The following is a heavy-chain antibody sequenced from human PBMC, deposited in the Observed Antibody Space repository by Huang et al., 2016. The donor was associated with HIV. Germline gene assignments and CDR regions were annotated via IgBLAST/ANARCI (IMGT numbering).Heavy chain of an antibody. J-gene: IGHJ4*02. CDR3: ARAPHYGSGSYYY. CDR2: INHSGST. CDR1: GGSFSGYY. Sequence: QVQLHQWGAGLLKPSETLSLTCAVYGGSFSGYYWSWIRQPPGKGLEWIGEINHSGSTNYNPSRKSRVTISEETSKNQFSLKLSSVTAADTAVYYCARAPHYGSGSYYYWGQGTLVTVSS. D-gene: IGHD3-10*01. V-gene: IGHV4-34*01.